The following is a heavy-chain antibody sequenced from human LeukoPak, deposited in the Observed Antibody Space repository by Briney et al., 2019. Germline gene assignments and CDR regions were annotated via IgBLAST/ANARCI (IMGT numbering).Heavy chain of an antibody. CDR3: AELGITMIGGV. J-gene: IGHJ6*04. CDR1: GFNFSSYE. V-gene: IGHV3-48*03. CDR2: ISSSGSTI. D-gene: IGHD3-10*02. Sequence: GGSLRLSCAASGFNFSSYEMNWVRQAPGKGLEWVSYISSSGSTIYYADSVKGRFTISRDNAKNSLYLQMDSLRAEDTAVYYCAELGITMIGGVWGKGTTVTISS.